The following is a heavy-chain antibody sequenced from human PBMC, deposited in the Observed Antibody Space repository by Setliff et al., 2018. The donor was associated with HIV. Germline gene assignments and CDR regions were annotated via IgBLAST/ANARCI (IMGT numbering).Heavy chain of an antibody. CDR2: INTDGSST. J-gene: IGHJ6*03. V-gene: IGHV3-74*01. CDR1: GITFSSYA. D-gene: IGHD3-9*01. Sequence: PGGSLRLSCAASGITFSSYAMSWVRQAPGKGLEWVSRINTDGSSTTYADSVKGRFTISRDNAKNMVYLQMNSLRVEDTAVYYCTTDPMFWNYYYYYMDVWGKGTTVTVSS. CDR3: TTDPMFWNYYYYYMDV.